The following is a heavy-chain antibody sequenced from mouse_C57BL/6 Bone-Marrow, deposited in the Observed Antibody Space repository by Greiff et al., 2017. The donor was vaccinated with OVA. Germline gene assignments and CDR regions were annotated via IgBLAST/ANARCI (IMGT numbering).Heavy chain of an antibody. V-gene: IGHV1-69*01. J-gene: IGHJ4*01. D-gene: IGHD1-3*01. Sequence: QVQLQQPGAELVMPGASVKLSCKASGYTFTSYWMHWVKQRPGQGLEWIGEIDPSDSYTNYNQKFKGKSTLTVDKSSSTAYMQLSSLTSEDSAVYYCARWELFYAMDYWGQGTSVTVSS. CDR3: ARWELFYAMDY. CDR1: GYTFTSYW. CDR2: IDPSDSYT.